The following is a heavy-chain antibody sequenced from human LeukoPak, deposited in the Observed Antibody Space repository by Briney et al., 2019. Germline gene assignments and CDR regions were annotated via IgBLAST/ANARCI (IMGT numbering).Heavy chain of an antibody. V-gene: IGHV3-74*01. D-gene: IGHD3-22*01. CDR2: INSDGSST. Sequence: GGSLRLSCAASGFTFSSYWMHWVRQAPGKGLVWVSRINSDGSSTSYADSVKGRFTISRDNSKNTLYLQMNSLRAEDTAVYYCARDRRGTYYYDSSGYCFDYWGQGTLVTVSS. J-gene: IGHJ4*02. CDR3: ARDRRGTYYYDSSGYCFDY. CDR1: GFTFSSYW.